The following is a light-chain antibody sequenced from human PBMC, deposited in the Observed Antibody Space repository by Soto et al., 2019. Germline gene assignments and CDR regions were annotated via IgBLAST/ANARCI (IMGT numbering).Light chain of an antibody. J-gene: IGKJ4*01. CDR2: DAS. CDR3: QQYDNLPPLT. V-gene: IGKV1-33*01. Sequence: DIQMTPSPSSLSASVGDRVTITCQASQDISNYLNWYQQKPGKAPKLLIYDASNLETGVPSRFSGSGSGTDFTFTISSLQPEDIATYYCQQYDNLPPLTFGGGTKVDIK. CDR1: QDISNY.